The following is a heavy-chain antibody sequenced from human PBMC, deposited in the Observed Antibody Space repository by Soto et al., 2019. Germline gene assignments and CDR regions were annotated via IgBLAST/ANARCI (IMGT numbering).Heavy chain of an antibody. CDR1: GGSISSSNW. CDR3: ARRGRLAAAGTGYGMDV. D-gene: IGHD6-13*01. CDR2: IYHSGST. V-gene: IGHV4-4*02. J-gene: IGHJ6*02. Sequence: ASETLSPTCAVSGGSISSSNWWSWVRQPPGRGLEWIGEIYHSGSTNYNPSLKSRVTISVDKSKNQFSLKLSSVTAADTAVYYCARRGRLAAAGTGYGMDVWGQGTTVTVSS.